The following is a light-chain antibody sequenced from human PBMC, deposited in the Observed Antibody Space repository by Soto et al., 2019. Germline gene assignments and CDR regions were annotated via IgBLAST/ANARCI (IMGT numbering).Light chain of an antibody. CDR3: QEYNNWPPMNT. CDR2: GAS. J-gene: IGKJ2*01. V-gene: IGKV3-15*01. Sequence: EIVMTQSPATLSASPGERATLSCTASQSVSSNLAWYQQKPGQAPRLLIYGASTRATGIPARFSGSGSGTEFTLTXSSLESEDFAVYYCQEYNNWPPMNTFGQGAKLEIK. CDR1: QSVSSN.